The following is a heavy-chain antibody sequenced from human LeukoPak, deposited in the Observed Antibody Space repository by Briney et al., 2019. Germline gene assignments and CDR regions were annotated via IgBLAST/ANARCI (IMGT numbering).Heavy chain of an antibody. D-gene: IGHD6-13*01. CDR2: IYYTGST. V-gene: IGHV4-59*12. CDR3: ARLLGQQRDWFDP. J-gene: IGHJ5*02. CDR1: GGSMSSYY. Sequence: SETLSLTCTVSGGSMSSYYWSWIRQPPGKGLEYIGYIYYTGSTYYNPSLKSRVTMSVDTSKNQFSLKLSSVTAADTAVYYCARLLGQQRDWFDPWGQGTLVTVSS.